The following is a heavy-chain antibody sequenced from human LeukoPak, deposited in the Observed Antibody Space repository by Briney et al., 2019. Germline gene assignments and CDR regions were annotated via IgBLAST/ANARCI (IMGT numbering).Heavy chain of an antibody. V-gene: IGHV4-39*01. Sequence: SETLSLTCSVSGGSIDSSSYYWGWIRQPPGKGLEWIGSIYYSGSTYSNPSLKSRVTISVDTSKTQFSLKLSSATAADTAVYYCARQDGYYYASGSFIDYWGQGTLVTVSS. CDR1: GGSIDSSSYY. CDR3: ARQDGYYYASGSFIDY. CDR2: IYYSGST. D-gene: IGHD3-10*01. J-gene: IGHJ4*02.